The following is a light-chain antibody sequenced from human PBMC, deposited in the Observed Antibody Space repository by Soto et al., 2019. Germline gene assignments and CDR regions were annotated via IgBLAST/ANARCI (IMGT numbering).Light chain of an antibody. CDR2: GAS. CDR3: QQSYSTPLT. CDR1: QSVRTN. Sequence: EVVLTQSPATLSVSAGGTVTLSCRASQSVRTNVAWYQQKPGQAPRLLIYGASTRATGIPARFSGSGSGTEFTLTISSLQPEDFATYYCQQSYSTPLTFGPGTKVDIK. V-gene: IGKV3-15*01. J-gene: IGKJ3*01.